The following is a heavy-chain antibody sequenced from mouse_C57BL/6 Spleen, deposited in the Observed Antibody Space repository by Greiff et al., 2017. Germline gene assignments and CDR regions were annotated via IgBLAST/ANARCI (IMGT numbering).Heavy chain of an antibody. V-gene: IGHV7-3*01. CDR1: GFTFPDYY. Sequence: EVKLIESGGGLVQPGGSLSLSCAASGFTFPDYYMSWVRQPPGKALEWLGFIRNKANGYTTEYSASVKGRFTISRDNSQSILYLQMNALRAEDSATYYCARSLFYDYDLAWFAYWGQGTLVTVSA. J-gene: IGHJ3*01. CDR2: IRNKANGYTT. CDR3: ARSLFYDYDLAWFAY. D-gene: IGHD2-4*01.